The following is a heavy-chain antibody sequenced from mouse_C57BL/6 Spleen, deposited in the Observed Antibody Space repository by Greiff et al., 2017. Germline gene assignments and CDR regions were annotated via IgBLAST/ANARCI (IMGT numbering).Heavy chain of an antibody. CDR3: ARPLYYRRGVYAMDY. D-gene: IGHD2-12*01. CDR1: GYTFTSSW. Sequence: QVQLQQPGTELVKPGASVKLSCKASGYTFTSSWMHWVKQRPGQGLEWIGNINPSNGGTNYNEKFKSKATLTVDKSSSTAYMQLSGLTSEDSAVYYCARPLYYRRGVYAMDYWGQGTSVTVAS. CDR2: INPSNGGT. V-gene: IGHV1-53*01. J-gene: IGHJ4*01.